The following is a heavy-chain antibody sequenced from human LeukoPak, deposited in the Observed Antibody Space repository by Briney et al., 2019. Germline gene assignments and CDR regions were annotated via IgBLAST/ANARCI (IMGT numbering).Heavy chain of an antibody. CDR1: GGSISSGPYF. CDR2: IWPSGST. Sequence: SQTLSLTCSVSGGSISSGPYFWSWIRQSPGQGLEWIGYIWPSGSTNYNPSLKSRVTISVDKSKNQFSLKLSSVTAADTAVYYCARAPYYDILTGYYGMDVWGQGTTVTVSS. CDR3: ARAPYYDILTGYYGMDV. D-gene: IGHD3-9*01. V-gene: IGHV4-30-2*06. J-gene: IGHJ6*02.